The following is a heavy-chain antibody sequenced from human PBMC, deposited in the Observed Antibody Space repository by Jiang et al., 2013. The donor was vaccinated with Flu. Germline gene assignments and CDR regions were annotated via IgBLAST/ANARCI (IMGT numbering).Heavy chain of an antibody. V-gene: IGHV6-1*01. CDR2: TYYRSKWRN. CDR3: GRGFGESLPAAFDI. J-gene: IGHJ3*02. CDR1: VSTNSAS. Sequence: VSTNSASWNWIRQSPSRGLEWLGRTYYRSKWRNDFAPSVKSRITIDPDTSKNQFSLHLSSVTPEDTAVYFCGRGFGESLPAAFDIWGQGTMVTVSS. D-gene: IGHD3-16*01.